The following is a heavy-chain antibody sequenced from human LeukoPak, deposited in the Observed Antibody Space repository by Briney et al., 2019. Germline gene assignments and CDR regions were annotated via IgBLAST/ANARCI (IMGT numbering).Heavy chain of an antibody. Sequence: SGTLSLTCTVSGGSISSSSYYWGWIRQPPGKGLEWIGSIYYSGSTYYNPSLKSRVTISVDTSKNQFSPKLSSVTAADTAVYYCARKGSSGWYDPLYFDYWGQGALVTVSS. J-gene: IGHJ4*02. D-gene: IGHD6-19*01. V-gene: IGHV4-39*01. CDR3: ARKGSSGWYDPLYFDY. CDR1: GGSISSSSYY. CDR2: IYYSGST.